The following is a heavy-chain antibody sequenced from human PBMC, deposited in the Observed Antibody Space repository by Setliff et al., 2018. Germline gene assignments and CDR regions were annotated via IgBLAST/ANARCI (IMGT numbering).Heavy chain of an antibody. D-gene: IGHD6-19*01. CDR2: INPKSGVT. Sequence: ASVKVSCKASGYTFTGHHLHWVRQAPGQGLEWMGWINPKSGVTNYAQKFQGRVAMTRDTSISTAYMELSSLTSDDTAMYYCARDLIAVTARTAFDMWGQGTMVTVSS. CDR1: GYTFTGHH. V-gene: IGHV1-2*02. CDR3: ARDLIAVTARTAFDM. J-gene: IGHJ3*02.